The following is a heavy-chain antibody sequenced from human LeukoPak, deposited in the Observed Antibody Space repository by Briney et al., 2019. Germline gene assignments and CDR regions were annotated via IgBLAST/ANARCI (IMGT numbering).Heavy chain of an antibody. CDR1: GFTFSSYW. J-gene: IGHJ4*02. Sequence: GGSLRLSCAASGFTFSSYWMSWVRQAPGKGLEWVSNIKQDGSEKYYVDSVKGRFTISRDNAKNSLYLQMNSLRAEDTAVYYCARDPGIAVADYYFDYWGQGTLVTVSS. V-gene: IGHV3-7*01. D-gene: IGHD6-19*01. CDR3: ARDPGIAVADYYFDY. CDR2: IKQDGSEK.